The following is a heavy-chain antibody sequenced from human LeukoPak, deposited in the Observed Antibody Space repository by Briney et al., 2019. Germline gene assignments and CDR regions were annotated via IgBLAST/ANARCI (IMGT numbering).Heavy chain of an antibody. CDR2: ISWSRYII. CDR3: VRDHVGGSCVDCPLGDAFDT. V-gene: IGHV3-9*01. CDR1: GFTFDEYA. Sequence: SGGSLRLSCAASGFTFDEYAMHWVRQAPGKGLEWVSGISWSRYIIEYADSVRGRFTISRDNAKNSLFLQMNSLRAEDSAMYYCVRDHVGGSCVDCPLGDAFDTWGQGTMVTVSS. D-gene: IGHD2-15*01. J-gene: IGHJ3*02.